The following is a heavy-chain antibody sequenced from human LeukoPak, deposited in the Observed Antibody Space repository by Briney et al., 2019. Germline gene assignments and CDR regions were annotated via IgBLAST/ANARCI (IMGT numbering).Heavy chain of an antibody. J-gene: IGHJ4*02. CDR3: AGVAVAGTGYFDY. Sequence: PGGSLRLSCAASGFTFSSYFMNWVRQAPGKGLEWVAVISYDGSNKYYADSVKGRFTISRDNSKNTLYLQMNSLRAEDTAVYYCAGVAVAGTGYFDYWGQGTLVTVSS. CDR1: GFTFSSYF. V-gene: IGHV3-30-3*01. D-gene: IGHD6-19*01. CDR2: ISYDGSNK.